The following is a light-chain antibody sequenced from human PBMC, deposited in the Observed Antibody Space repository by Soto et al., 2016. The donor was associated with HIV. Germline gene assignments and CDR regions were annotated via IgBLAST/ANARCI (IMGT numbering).Light chain of an antibody. CDR1: NIGSKS. CDR3: QLWXSTSDHSGV. CDR2: EDN. Sequence: SYVLTQPPSVSVAPGKTARITCGGNNIGSKSVHWYQQKPGQAPVLVVYEDNDRPSGIPERFSGSNSGNTATLTISRVEAGDEADYYCQLWXSTSDHSGVFGGGTKLTVL. J-gene: IGLJ3*02. V-gene: IGLV3-21*03.